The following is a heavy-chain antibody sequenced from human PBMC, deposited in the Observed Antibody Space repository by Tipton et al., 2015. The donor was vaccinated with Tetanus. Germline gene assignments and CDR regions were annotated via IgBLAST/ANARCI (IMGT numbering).Heavy chain of an antibody. V-gene: IGHV4-34*01. CDR2: INHSGST. CDR1: GGSFSGYY. D-gene: IGHD2-15*01. Sequence: TLSLTCAVYGGSFSGYYWSWIRQTPGKGLEWIGEINHSGSTNNNPSLKSRVTISVDTSKNQFSRKLSSVTAADTAVYYCARGGYCSGGSCYPRLWYFDLWGRGTLVTVSS. J-gene: IGHJ2*01. CDR3: ARGGYCSGGSCYPRLWYFDL.